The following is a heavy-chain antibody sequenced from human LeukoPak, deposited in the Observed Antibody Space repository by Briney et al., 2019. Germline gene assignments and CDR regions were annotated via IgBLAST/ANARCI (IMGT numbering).Heavy chain of an antibody. Sequence: GRSLRLSCAASGFTFDDYAMHWVRQAPGKGLEWVSGISWNSGSIGYADSVKGRFTVSRDNAKNSLYLQMNSLRAEDMALYYCAKDIGYYDSRGYFDYWGQGTLVTVSS. V-gene: IGHV3-9*03. J-gene: IGHJ4*02. CDR3: AKDIGYYDSRGYFDY. CDR1: GFTFDDYA. D-gene: IGHD3-22*01. CDR2: ISWNSGSI.